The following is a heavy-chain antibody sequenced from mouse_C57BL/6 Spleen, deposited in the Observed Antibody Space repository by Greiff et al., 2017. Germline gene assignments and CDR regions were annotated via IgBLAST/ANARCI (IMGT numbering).Heavy chain of an antibody. CDR2: INPNHGGT. CDR1: GYTFTDYN. J-gene: IGHJ2*01. D-gene: IGHD2-5*01. CDR3: AGGVCSNYYDYFDY. V-gene: IGHV1-18*01. Sequence: EVQLQQSGPELVKPGASVTIPCKASGYTFTDYNMDWVKQSHGKSLEWIGDINPNHGGTIYNQKFKGKATLTVDKSSSTAYMELRSLTSKYTAVEDCAGGVCSNYYDYFDYWGQGTTLKVSS.